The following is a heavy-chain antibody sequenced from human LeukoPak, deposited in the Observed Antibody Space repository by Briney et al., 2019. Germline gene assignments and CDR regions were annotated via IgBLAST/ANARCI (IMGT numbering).Heavy chain of an antibody. D-gene: IGHD3-9*01. CDR1: GFTYSRYP. CDR2: ISGSGCST. CDR3: ARRYFDWLLRGSAFDI. V-gene: IGHV3-23*01. J-gene: IGHJ3*02. Sequence: GWSLTLSCVASGFTYSRYPMSWVGQAPGRGLDGVSAISGSGCSTYYADSVKGRFTITRDYSKNALYLQMNSLRAENTAVYYSARRYFDWLLRGSAFDIWGQGAMVTVSS.